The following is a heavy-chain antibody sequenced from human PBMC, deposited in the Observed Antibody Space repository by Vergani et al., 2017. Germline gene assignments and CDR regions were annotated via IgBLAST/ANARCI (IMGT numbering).Heavy chain of an antibody. CDR1: GFSFSDYY. CDR2: ISNGGSTI. J-gene: IGHJ2*01. CDR3: GRALGYIYSSSSWYFDL. Sequence: QVQLVESGGGLVKPGGSLSLPCAASGFSFSDYYMSWIRQAPGKGLEWVSYISNGGSTIYYADSVTGRFTISRADAKNSLYPQMNSLRAEDTAVYYCGRALGYIYSSSSWYFDLWGRGPRVTVSS. V-gene: IGHV3-11*01. D-gene: IGHD6-6*01.